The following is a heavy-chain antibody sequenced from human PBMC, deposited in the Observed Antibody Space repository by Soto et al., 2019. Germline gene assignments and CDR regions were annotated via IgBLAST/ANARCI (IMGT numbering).Heavy chain of an antibody. Sequence: QVQLVQSGAEVKKPGSSVKVSCKASAGPFSSYAISWVRQAPGEWLEWMGGSIPSFGTANYAQKFRGRVTITADESRSTAYMELRSQRSEDTAVYYCARRARGGGSCWKDPLDYWGQGTLVTVSS. D-gene: IGHD6-19*01. CDR2: SIPSFGTA. CDR1: AGPFSSYA. V-gene: IGHV1-69*01. CDR3: ARRARGGGSCWKDPLDY. J-gene: IGHJ4*02.